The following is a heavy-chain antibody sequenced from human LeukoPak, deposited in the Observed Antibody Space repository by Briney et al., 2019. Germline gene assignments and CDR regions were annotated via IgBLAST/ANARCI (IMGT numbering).Heavy chain of an antibody. CDR1: GFTFDDYG. J-gene: IGHJ4*02. D-gene: IGHD4-11*01. Sequence: GGSLRLSCAASGFTFDDYGMSWVRQAPGKGLEWVSGISWNSGSIGYADSVKGRFTISRDNAKNSLYLQMNSLRAEDMALYYCAKGSVTVAIPGFDYWGQGALVTVSS. CDR3: AKGSVTVAIPGFDY. CDR2: ISWNSGSI. V-gene: IGHV3-9*03.